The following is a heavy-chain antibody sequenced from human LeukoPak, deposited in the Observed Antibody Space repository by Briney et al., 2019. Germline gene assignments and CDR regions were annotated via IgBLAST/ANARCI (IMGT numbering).Heavy chain of an antibody. CDR2: INPNSGGT. V-gene: IGHV1-2*06. CDR3: ARLRSTMVRGVIITYFDY. D-gene: IGHD3-10*01. J-gene: IGHJ4*02. CDR1: GYTFTGYY. Sequence: GASVNVSCKASGYTFTGYYMHWVRQAPGQGLEWMGRINPNSGGTNYAQKFQGRVTMTRDTSISTAYMELSRLRSDDTAVYYCARLRSTMVRGVIITYFDYWGQGTLVTVSS.